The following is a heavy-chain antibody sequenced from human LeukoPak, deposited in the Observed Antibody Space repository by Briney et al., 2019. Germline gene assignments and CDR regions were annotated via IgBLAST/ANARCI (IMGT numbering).Heavy chain of an antibody. D-gene: IGHD2-21*02. CDR3: ARDSGYCGGDCYSFP. CDR1: GGTFSGYA. J-gene: IGHJ4*02. CDR2: IIPIFGTA. V-gene: IGHV1-69*13. Sequence: SVKVSCKASGGTFSGYAISWVRQAPGQGLEWMGGIIPIFGTANYAQKFQGRVTITADESTSTAYMELSSLRSEDTAVYYCARDSGYCGGDCYSFPWGQGTLVTVSS.